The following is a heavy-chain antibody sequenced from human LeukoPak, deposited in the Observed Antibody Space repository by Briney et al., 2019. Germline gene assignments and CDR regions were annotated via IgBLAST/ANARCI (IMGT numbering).Heavy chain of an antibody. CDR2: IYYSGST. J-gene: IGHJ4*02. CDR1: GGYISSYY. D-gene: IGHD5-24*01. V-gene: IGHV4-59*01. CDR3: ARAKDGYLIVDY. Sequence: PSETLSLTCTVSGGYISSYYWSWIRQPPGKGLEWIGYIYYSGSTNYNPSLKSRVTISVDTSKNQFSLKLSSVTAADTAVYYCARAKDGYLIVDYWGQGTLVTVSS.